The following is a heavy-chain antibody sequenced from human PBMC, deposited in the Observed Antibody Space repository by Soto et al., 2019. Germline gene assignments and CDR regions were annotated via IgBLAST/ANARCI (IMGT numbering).Heavy chain of an antibody. CDR2: INPITGGT. CDR1: GYTFTSYY. J-gene: IGHJ4*02. Sequence: ASVKVPCKASGYTFTSYYIHWVRQAPGQGLEWMGWINPITGGTNYAPKFQGRVTMTRDTSITTAYLDLSRLRYDDKAVYYCARQYYDSSDRDSLDYCGPGTPVTVS. V-gene: IGHV1-2*02. D-gene: IGHD3-22*01. CDR3: ARQYYDSSDRDSLDY.